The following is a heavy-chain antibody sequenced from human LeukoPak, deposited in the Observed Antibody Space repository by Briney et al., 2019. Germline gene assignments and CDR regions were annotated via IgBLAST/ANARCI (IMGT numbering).Heavy chain of an antibody. Sequence: GGSLRLSCAASGFTFDDYAMHWVRQAPGKGLEWVSGISWNSGSIGYADSVKGRFTISRDNAKNSLYLQMNSLRAEDMALYCCAKDMSGTSHVAGFDYWGQGTLVTVSS. V-gene: IGHV3-9*03. CDR2: ISWNSGSI. J-gene: IGHJ4*02. CDR1: GFTFDDYA. CDR3: AKDMSGTSHVAGFDY. D-gene: IGHD6-19*01.